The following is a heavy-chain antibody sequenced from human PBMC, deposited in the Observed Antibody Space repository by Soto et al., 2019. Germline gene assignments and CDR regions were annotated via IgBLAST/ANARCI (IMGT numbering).Heavy chain of an antibody. CDR3: ARRGAAGKRYFQH. Sequence: QVQLQQWGAGLLKPSETLSLTCAVYGGSFSGYYWSWIRQPPGKGLEWIGEINHSGSINYNPSLKSRVTISVDTSKNQFSLKLSSVTAADTAVYYCARRGAAGKRYFQHWGQGTLVTVSS. V-gene: IGHV4-34*01. D-gene: IGHD6-13*01. CDR2: INHSGSI. J-gene: IGHJ1*01. CDR1: GGSFSGYY.